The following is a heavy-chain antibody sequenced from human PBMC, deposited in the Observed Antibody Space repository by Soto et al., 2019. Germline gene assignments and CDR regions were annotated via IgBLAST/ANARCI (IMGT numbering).Heavy chain of an antibody. CDR1: GGSFSGYY. J-gene: IGHJ4*02. D-gene: IGHD6-13*01. Sequence: PSETLSLTCAVYGGSFSGYYWSWIRQPPGKGLEWIGEINHSGSTNYNPSLKSRVTISVDTSKNQFSLKLSSVTAADTAMYYCARLYSSSCDYWGQGTLVTVSS. CDR3: ARLYSSSCDY. CDR2: INHSGST. V-gene: IGHV4-34*01.